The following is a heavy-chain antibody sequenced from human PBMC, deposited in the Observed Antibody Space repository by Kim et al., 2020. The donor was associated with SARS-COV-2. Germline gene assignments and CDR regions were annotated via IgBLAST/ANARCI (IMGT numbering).Heavy chain of an antibody. CDR3: AKLGVVTAIRNNWFDP. D-gene: IGHD2-21*02. Sequence: SVKGRFTISRDNAKNSLFLQMNSLGVEDTAVYYCAKLGVVTAIRNNWFDPWGQGTLVTVSS. J-gene: IGHJ5*02. V-gene: IGHV3-11*06.